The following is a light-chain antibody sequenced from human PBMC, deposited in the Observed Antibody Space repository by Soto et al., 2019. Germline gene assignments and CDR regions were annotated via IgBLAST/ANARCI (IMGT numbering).Light chain of an antibody. CDR2: GAS. CDR3: QQYVSSPYT. CDR1: QRVGSTY. J-gene: IGKJ2*01. V-gene: IGKV3-20*01. Sequence: EIVLTQSPGTLSLSPGERATLSCRASQRVGSTYLAWYQHKPGQAPRLLIYGASSRATGIPDRFSGSGSGTDFTLTITRLEPEDFAVYYCQQYVSSPYTFGQGTKLEIK.